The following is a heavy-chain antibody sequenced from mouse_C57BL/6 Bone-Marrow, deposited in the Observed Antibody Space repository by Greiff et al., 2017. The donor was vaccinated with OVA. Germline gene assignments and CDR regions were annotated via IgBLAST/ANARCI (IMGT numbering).Heavy chain of an antibody. CDR3: AIDDSFYYYAMDY. D-gene: IGHD2-4*01. V-gene: IGHV5-17*01. J-gene: IGHJ4*01. Sequence: EVHLVESGGGLVKPGGSLKLSCAASGFTFSDYGMHWVRQAPEKGLEWVAYISSGSSTIYYADTVKGRFTISRDNAKNTLFLQMTSLRSEDTAMYYCAIDDSFYYYAMDYWGQGTSVTVSS. CDR2: ISSGSSTI. CDR1: GFTFSDYG.